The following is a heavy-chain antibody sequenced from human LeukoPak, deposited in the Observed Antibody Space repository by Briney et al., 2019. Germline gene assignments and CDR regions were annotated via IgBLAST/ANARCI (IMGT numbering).Heavy chain of an antibody. Sequence: GGSLRLSCIASGFTVSSTYMSWVRQAPGKGLEWVSVTYSGGSTYYADSVKGRCTISRDNAKNSLYLQMNSLRAEDTALYYCVRYDFWSGAKGGDYWGQGTLVTVSS. V-gene: IGHV3-66*01. D-gene: IGHD3-3*01. CDR2: TYSGGST. J-gene: IGHJ4*02. CDR3: VRYDFWSGAKGGDY. CDR1: GFTVSSTY.